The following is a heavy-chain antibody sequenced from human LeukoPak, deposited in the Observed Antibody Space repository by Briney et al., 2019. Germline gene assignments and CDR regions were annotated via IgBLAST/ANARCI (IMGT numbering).Heavy chain of an antibody. D-gene: IGHD3-9*01. CDR1: GGSISSYY. CDR3: ATQSGEDYDILTGSPDDAFDI. Sequence: SETLSLTCTVSGGSISSYYWSWIRQPPGKGLEWLGYIYYSGRTNYNPSLKSRVTISVDTSKNQFSLKLSFVTAADTAVYYCATQSGEDYDILTGSPDDAFDIWGQGTMVTVSS. V-gene: IGHV4-59*01. CDR2: IYYSGRT. J-gene: IGHJ3*02.